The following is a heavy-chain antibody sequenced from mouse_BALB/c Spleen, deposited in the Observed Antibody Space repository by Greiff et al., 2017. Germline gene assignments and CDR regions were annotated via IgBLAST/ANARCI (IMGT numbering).Heavy chain of an antibody. CDR3: AREYSYAMDY. CDR2: ISSGSSTI. CDR1: GFTFSSFG. D-gene: IGHD2-10*02. J-gene: IGHJ4*01. V-gene: IGHV5-17*02. Sequence: EVQGVESGGDLVQPGGSRKLSCAASGFTFSSFGMHWVRQAPEKGLEWVAYISSGSSTIYYADTVKGRFTISRDNPKNTLFLQMTSLRSEDTAMYYCAREYSYAMDYWGQGTSVTVSS.